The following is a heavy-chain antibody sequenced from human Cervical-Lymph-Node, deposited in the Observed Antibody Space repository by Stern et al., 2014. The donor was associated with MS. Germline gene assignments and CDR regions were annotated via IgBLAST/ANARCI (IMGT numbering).Heavy chain of an antibody. CDR3: AHQLSGSFDI. Sequence: QITLKESGPTVMKPTQPLTLTCNFSGFSFSTSGVGLAWIRQPPGKTLEWLAVMYWDDVKRYNPSLKSRLTITKDTSENQVVLTMNNMDPVDTSTYFCAHQLSGSFDIWGPGTFVAVSS. V-gene: IGHV2-5*02. D-gene: IGHD2-15*01. J-gene: IGHJ3*02. CDR2: MYWDDVK. CDR1: GFSFSTSGVG.